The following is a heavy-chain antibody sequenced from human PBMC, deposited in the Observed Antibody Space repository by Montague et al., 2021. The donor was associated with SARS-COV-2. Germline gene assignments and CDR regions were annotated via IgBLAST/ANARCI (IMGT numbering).Heavy chain of an antibody. CDR2: ISSSGCTI. D-gene: IGHD5-18*01. CDR1: GFTFSDYY. Sequence: SLRLSCAASGFTFSDYYMSWIRQAPGKGLEWVSYISSSGCTIYYADSVKGRFTISRDNAKNSLYLQMNSLRAEDTAVYYCARVRHSYGYLSAFDIWGQGTMVTVSS. J-gene: IGHJ3*02. V-gene: IGHV3-11*01. CDR3: ARVRHSYGYLSAFDI.